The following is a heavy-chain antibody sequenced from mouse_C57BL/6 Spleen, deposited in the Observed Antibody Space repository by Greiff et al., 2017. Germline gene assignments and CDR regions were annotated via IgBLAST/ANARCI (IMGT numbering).Heavy chain of an antibody. J-gene: IGHJ1*03. D-gene: IGHD1-1*01. V-gene: IGHV2-6*03. CDR2: IWSDGST. CDR3: ARGDYGSSPHWYFDV. Sequence: VKLVESGPGLVAPSQSLSITCTVSGFSLTSYGVHWVRQPPGKGLEWLVVIWSDGSTTYNSALKSRLSISKDNSKSQVFLKMNSLQTDDTAMYYGARGDYGSSPHWYFDVWGTGTTVTVSS. CDR1: GFSLTSYG.